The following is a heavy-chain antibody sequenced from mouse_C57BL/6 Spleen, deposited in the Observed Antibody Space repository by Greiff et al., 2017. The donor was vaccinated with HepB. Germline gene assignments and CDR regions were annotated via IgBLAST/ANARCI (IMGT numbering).Heavy chain of an antibody. CDR2: IYPGSGST. CDR3: AREEFYYGSSRYAMDY. J-gene: IGHJ4*01. CDR1: GYTFTSYW. Sequence: QVQLQQPGAELVKPGASVKMSCKASGYTFTSYWITWVKQRPGQGLEWIGDIYPGSGSTNYNEKLKSKATLTVDTSSSTAYMQLSSLTSEDSAVYYCAREEFYYGSSRYAMDYWGQGTSVTVSS. V-gene: IGHV1-55*01. D-gene: IGHD1-1*01.